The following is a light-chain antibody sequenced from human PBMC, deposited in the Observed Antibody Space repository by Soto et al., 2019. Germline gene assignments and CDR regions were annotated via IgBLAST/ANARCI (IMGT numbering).Light chain of an antibody. CDR2: KVS. J-gene: IGKJ5*01. V-gene: IGKV2-30*02. CDR1: QSLVHSDGIAY. CDR3: MQGTHWPIT. Sequence: DVVMTQSPLSLPVNIGQPSSISCRSNQSLVHSDGIAYFSWFQQRPGRSPRRLIYKVSNRDSGVPARFSGSGSGTDFALKISRVEAEDVGVYYCMQGTHWPITFGQGTRLEIK.